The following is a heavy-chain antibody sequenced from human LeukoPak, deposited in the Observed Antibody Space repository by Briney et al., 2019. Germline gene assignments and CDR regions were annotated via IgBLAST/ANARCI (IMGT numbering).Heavy chain of an antibody. D-gene: IGHD6-6*01. CDR1: GFTFSSYW. V-gene: IGHV3-74*01. CDR2: INTDGSST. CDR3: ARGYSSSYRIDY. Sequence: GSLRLSCAASGFTFSSYWMQWVRQAPGKGLVWVSRINTDGSSTTYADSVKGRFTISRDNAKNTLYLQMNSLSAEDTAVYYCARGYSSSYRIDYWGQGALVTVSS. J-gene: IGHJ4*02.